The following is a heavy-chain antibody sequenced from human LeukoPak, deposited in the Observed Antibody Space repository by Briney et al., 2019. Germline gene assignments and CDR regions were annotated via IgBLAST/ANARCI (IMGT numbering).Heavy chain of an antibody. D-gene: IGHD1-26*01. Sequence: GASVKVSCKASGYTFIDSDIHWVRQAPGQGLEWMGWINPNSGGTNYAQKFQGRVTMTRDTSISTAYMELSRLRSDDTAVYYCAREGGDGIVGALRGYMDVWGKGTTVTVSS. CDR1: GYTFIDSD. J-gene: IGHJ6*03. CDR2: INPNSGGT. CDR3: AREGGDGIVGALRGYMDV. V-gene: IGHV1-2*02.